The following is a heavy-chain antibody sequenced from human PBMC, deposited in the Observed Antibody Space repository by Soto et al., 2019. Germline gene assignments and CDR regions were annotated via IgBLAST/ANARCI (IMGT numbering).Heavy chain of an antibody. CDR2: INPNSGGT. CDR1: GYTFTGYY. D-gene: IGHD6-13*01. CDR3: ARDTYSSSWPGATGMAV. J-gene: IGHJ6*02. V-gene: IGHV1-2*02. Sequence: QVQLVQSGAEVKKPGASVKVSCKASGYTFTGYYMHWVRQAPGQGLEWMGWINPNSGGTNYAQKFQGRVTMTRDPSISTAYMELSRLRSDDTAVYYCARDTYSSSWPGATGMAVWGQGTTVTVSS.